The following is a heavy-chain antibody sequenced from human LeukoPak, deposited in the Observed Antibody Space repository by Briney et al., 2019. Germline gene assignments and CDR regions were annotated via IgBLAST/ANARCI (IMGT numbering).Heavy chain of an antibody. CDR1: GYTFTSYY. Sequence: ASVKVSCKASGYTFTSYYMHWARQAPGQGLEWMGIINPSGGSTSYAQKFQGRVTMTRDTSTSTVYMELSSLRSEDTAVYYCARENLGYYYGMDVWGQGTTVTVSS. CDR3: ARENLGYYYGMDV. J-gene: IGHJ6*02. D-gene: IGHD7-27*01. V-gene: IGHV1-46*01. CDR2: INPSGGST.